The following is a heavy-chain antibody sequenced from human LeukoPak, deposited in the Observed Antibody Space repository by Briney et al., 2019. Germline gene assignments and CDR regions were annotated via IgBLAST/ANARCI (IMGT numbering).Heavy chain of an antibody. CDR2: ISNAASTI. CDR3: ARVTRRNYGPWAFDY. CDR1: GFIFSDYY. Sequence: PGGSLTLSCAACGFIFSDYYMRWLRQAPGKGLEGVSYISNAASTIYYADSVKGRFTISRDNARNSLFLQMNSLRVEDTAVYYCARVTRRNYGPWAFDYWGQGTLATVSS. D-gene: IGHD1-7*01. J-gene: IGHJ4*02. V-gene: IGHV3-11*04.